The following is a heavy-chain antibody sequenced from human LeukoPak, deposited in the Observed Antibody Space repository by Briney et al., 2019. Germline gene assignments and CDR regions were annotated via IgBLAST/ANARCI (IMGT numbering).Heavy chain of an antibody. CDR2: IITILGIA. J-gene: IGHJ4*02. CDR1: GGIXSSYA. Sequence: ASVKVSCKASGGIXSSYAISRVRQAPGQGLEWMGRIITILGIANYAQKFQGRVTITADKSTSTAYMDLSSLRSEDTALYYCARVYSTNYYDSSGPIDYWGQGTLVTVSS. D-gene: IGHD3-22*01. CDR3: ARVYSTNYYDSSGPIDY. V-gene: IGHV1-69*04.